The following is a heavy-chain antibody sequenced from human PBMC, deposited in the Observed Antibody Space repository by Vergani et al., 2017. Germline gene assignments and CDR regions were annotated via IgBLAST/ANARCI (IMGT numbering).Heavy chain of an antibody. CDR3: GRVATQVPATSHFYYMDV. V-gene: IGHV4-31*11. CDR2: IFYSGTT. CDR1: GSSISSGDHC. Sequence: QVQLQESGPGVVKPSQTLSLTCAVSGSSISSGDHCWTWIRQRPGKGLEWIGYIFYSGTTYANPSLRSRLTISVDTSQNQFSLKLRSVTAQDTAVYYCGRVATQVPATSHFYYMDVWGKGTTVVVSS. D-gene: IGHD6-25*01. J-gene: IGHJ6*03.